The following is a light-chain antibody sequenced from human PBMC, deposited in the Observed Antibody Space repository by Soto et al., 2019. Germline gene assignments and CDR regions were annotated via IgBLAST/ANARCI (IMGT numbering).Light chain of an antibody. J-gene: IGLJ2*01. Sequence: QSALTQPASVSGSPGQSITISCTGTSSDVGGYNYVSWYQHHPGKAPKFMIYDVSNRPSGVSNRFSGSKSGNTAPLTISGLQAEDEADYYCSSYTSTSTLVFGGGTKLTVL. CDR3: SSYTSTSTLV. CDR1: SSDVGGYNY. CDR2: DVS. V-gene: IGLV2-14*03.